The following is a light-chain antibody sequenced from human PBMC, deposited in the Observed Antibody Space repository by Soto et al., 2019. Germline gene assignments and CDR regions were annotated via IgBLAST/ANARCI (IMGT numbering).Light chain of an antibody. Sequence: VVLTQSPGPLSLSPGERVTLSCRASQSVDISLAWYQQKPGQAPRLLIYGASTRATGIPARFSGSGSGTEFTLTISSLQSEDFAVYYCQQYNNWPPGTFGQGTKVDIK. J-gene: IGKJ1*01. CDR1: QSVDIS. CDR3: QQYNNWPPGT. CDR2: GAS. V-gene: IGKV3-15*01.